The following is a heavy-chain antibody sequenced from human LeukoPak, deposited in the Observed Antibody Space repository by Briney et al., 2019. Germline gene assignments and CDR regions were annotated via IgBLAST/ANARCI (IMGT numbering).Heavy chain of an antibody. CDR3: AKYAMRDTFFGDY. V-gene: IGHV3-23*01. CDR1: GFTFRNYA. CDR2: ISAGVTRT. J-gene: IGHJ4*02. Sequence: GGSLRVSCAASGFTFRNYAMAWVRQAPGKGLEWVSGISAGVTRTYYADSVRGRFTILRDNSMDKVYLQMNSLRVEDTGVYYCAKYAMRDTFFGDYWGQGTLVAVSS. D-gene: IGHD3-3*01.